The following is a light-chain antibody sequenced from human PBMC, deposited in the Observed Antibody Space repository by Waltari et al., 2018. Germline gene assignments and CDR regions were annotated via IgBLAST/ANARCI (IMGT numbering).Light chain of an antibody. V-gene: IGLV1-47*02. J-gene: IGLJ7*01. CDR2: YNN. Sequence: QSVLTQPPSASGAPGQSVTISCSGSSSNIGSNFVYWYQQLPGTAPKLLITYNNQRPSGVPGRFSGSKSGTSASLAITGLRSEDEADYYCAAWDNSPNNPLLFVGGTRLTVL. CDR1: SSNIGSNF. CDR3: AAWDNSPNNPLL.